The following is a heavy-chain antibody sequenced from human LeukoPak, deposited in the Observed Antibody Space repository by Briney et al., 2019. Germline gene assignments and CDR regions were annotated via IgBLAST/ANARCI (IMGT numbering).Heavy chain of an antibody. J-gene: IGHJ5*02. Sequence: PSETLSLTCTVSGGSISSSSYYWGWIRQPPGKGLEWIGSIYYSGSTYYNPSLKSRVTISVDTSKNQFSLKLSSVTAADTAVYYCATSEKWFDPWGQGTPVTVFS. V-gene: IGHV4-39*01. CDR1: GGSISSSSYY. CDR3: ATSEKWFDP. CDR2: IYYSGST.